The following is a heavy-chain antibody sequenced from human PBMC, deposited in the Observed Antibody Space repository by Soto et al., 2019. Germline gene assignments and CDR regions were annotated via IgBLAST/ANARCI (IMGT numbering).Heavy chain of an antibody. CDR1: GFTFGDYG. CDR2: IRSKAYGETT. D-gene: IGHD2-2*01. CDR3: TRALRYCTSTNCYFAFDF. J-gene: IGHJ3*01. Sequence: QPGGALRLSCTTSGFTFGDYGMSWFRQAPGKGLEWGGLIRSKAYGETTEYAASVKGRFTISRDDSKSIAYLQMNSLKADDTAVYYCTRALRYCTSTNCYFAFDFWGPGTMVTVSS. V-gene: IGHV3-49*03.